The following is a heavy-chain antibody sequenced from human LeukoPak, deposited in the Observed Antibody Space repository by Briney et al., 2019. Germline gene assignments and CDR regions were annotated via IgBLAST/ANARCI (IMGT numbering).Heavy chain of an antibody. CDR3: ARIGYSSSSFDY. V-gene: IGHV3-30*04. CDR1: GFTFSSYA. CDR2: ISYDGSNK. D-gene: IGHD6-6*01. Sequence: QTGGSLRLSCAASGFTFSSYAMHWVRQAPGKGLEWVAVISYDGSNKYYADSVKGRFTISRDNSKNTLYLQMNSLRAEDTAVYYCARIGYSSSSFDYWGQGTLVTVSS. J-gene: IGHJ4*02.